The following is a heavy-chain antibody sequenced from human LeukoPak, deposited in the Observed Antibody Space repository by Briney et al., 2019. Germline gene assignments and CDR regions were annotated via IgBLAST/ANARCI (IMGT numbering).Heavy chain of an antibody. CDR3: ARLSLHCSGGSCYRGAFDS. V-gene: IGHV4-59*08. Sequence: PSETLSLTCTVSGGSTGSDYWSLIRQPPGKGLEWIAYVYYSGVTSYNPSLKSRVAISIDTSKNQFSLNLSSVTAADTAVYYCARLSLHCSGGSCYRGAFDSWGQGTLVTVSS. CDR1: GGSTGSDY. CDR2: VYYSGVT. D-gene: IGHD2-15*01. J-gene: IGHJ4*02.